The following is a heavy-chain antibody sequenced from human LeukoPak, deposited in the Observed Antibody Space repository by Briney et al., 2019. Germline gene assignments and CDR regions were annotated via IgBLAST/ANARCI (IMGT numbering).Heavy chain of an antibody. CDR2: ISGSGGST. Sequence: GGSLRLSCAASGFTFSSYAMSWVRQAPGKGLEWVSAISGSGGSTYYADSVKGRFTISRDNSKNTLYLQMNSLRAEDTAVYYCAKVGGGVVVPAAKTFDYWGQGTLVTVSS. CDR1: GFTFSSYA. V-gene: IGHV3-23*01. CDR3: AKVGGGVVVPAAKTFDY. D-gene: IGHD2-2*01. J-gene: IGHJ4*02.